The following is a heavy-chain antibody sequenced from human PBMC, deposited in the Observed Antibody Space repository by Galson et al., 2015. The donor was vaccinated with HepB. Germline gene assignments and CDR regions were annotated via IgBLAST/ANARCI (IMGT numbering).Heavy chain of an antibody. CDR3: ARHPSRSGNGYAFDI. V-gene: IGHV4-61*05. CDR2: IYYSGST. CDR1: GGSISSSSYY. Sequence: TLSLTCTVSGGSISSSSYYWGWIRQPPGKGLEWIGYIYYSGSTEYNPSLKSRATISVDTSKNQFSLKLTSVTAADTAVYYCARHPSRSGNGYAFDIWGQGTMVTVSS. D-gene: IGHD1-1*01. J-gene: IGHJ3*02.